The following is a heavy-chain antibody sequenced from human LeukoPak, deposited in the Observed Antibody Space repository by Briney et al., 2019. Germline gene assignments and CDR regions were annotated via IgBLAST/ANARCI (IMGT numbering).Heavy chain of an antibody. Sequence: ASVKVSCKASGYTFTSYGISWVRQAPGQGLEWMGWISAYNGNTNYAQKLQGRVTMTTDTSTSTAYMELRSLRSDDTAVYYCARHAVPRDAVSYYYDSSGYYDYWGQGTLVTVSS. CDR2: ISAYNGNT. J-gene: IGHJ4*02. D-gene: IGHD3-22*01. CDR1: GYTFTSYG. V-gene: IGHV1-18*01. CDR3: ARHAVPRDAVSYYYDSSGYYDY.